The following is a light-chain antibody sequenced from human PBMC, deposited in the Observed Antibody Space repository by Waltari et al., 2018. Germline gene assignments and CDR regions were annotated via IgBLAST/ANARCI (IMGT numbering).Light chain of an antibody. CDR3: QQSYSTLYT. J-gene: IGKJ2*01. CDR2: AAS. V-gene: IGKV1-39*01. Sequence: DIQIPQSPSSLSASLGYRVTITCRASQSISSYLNWYQQKPGKAPKLLIYAASSLQSGVPSRFSGSGSGTDFTLTISSLQPEDFATYYCQQSYSTLYTFGQGTKLEIK. CDR1: QSISSY.